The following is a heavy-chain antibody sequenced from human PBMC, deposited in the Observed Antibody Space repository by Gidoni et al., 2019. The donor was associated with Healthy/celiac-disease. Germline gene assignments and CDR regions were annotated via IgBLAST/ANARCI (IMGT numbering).Heavy chain of an antibody. CDR3: ASTPQQNYYDSSGLAV. CDR2: IYTSGST. D-gene: IGHD3-22*01. Sequence: QVQLQESGPGLVKPSQTLSLTCTVSGGSISSGSYYWSWIRQPAGKGLEWIGRIYTSGSTNYNPSLKSRVTISVDTSKNQFSLKLSSVTAADTAVYYCASTPQQNYYDSSGLAVWGQGTTVTVSS. V-gene: IGHV4-61*02. J-gene: IGHJ6*02. CDR1: GGSISSGSYY.